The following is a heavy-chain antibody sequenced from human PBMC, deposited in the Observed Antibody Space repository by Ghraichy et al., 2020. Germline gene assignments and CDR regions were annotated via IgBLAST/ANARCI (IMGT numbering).Heavy chain of an antibody. CDR1: GGSISSSSYY. D-gene: IGHD2-15*01. J-gene: IGHJ2*01. V-gene: IGHV4-39*01. Sequence: SETLSLTCTVSGGSISSSSYYWGWIRQPPGKGLEWIGSIYYSGSTYYNPSLKSRVTISVDTSKNQFSLKLSSVTAADTAVYYCARHCDSVVGCYSLWYFDLWGRGTLVTVSS. CDR3: ARHCDSVVGCYSLWYFDL. CDR2: IYYSGST.